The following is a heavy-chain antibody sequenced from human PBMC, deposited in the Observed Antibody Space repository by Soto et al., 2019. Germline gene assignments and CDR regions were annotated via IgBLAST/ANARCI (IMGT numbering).Heavy chain of an antibody. CDR1: GFTFSSYW. D-gene: IGHD6-13*01. J-gene: IGHJ6*02. V-gene: IGHV3-7*03. CDR3: ARVGEQQLVRGDYYGRDV. Sequence: GGSLRLSCAASGFTFSSYWMSWVRQAPGKGLEWVANIKQDGSEKYYVDSVKGRFTISRDNAKNSLYLQMNSLRAEDTAVYYCARVGEQQLVRGDYYGRDVWGQGTTVTVSS. CDR2: IKQDGSEK.